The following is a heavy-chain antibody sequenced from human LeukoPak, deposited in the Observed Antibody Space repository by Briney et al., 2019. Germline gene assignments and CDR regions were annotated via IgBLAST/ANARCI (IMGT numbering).Heavy chain of an antibody. CDR1: GFTFDDYG. Sequence: TGGSLRLSCAASGFTFDDYGMSWVRHVPGKGLEWVSSISSSSSYIYYADSVKGRFTISRDNAKNSLYLQMNSLRAEDTAVYYCAMDYYDSSGYYEYYFDYWGQGTLVTVSS. J-gene: IGHJ4*02. CDR3: AMDYYDSSGYYEYYFDY. V-gene: IGHV3-21*01. D-gene: IGHD3-22*01. CDR2: ISSSSSYI.